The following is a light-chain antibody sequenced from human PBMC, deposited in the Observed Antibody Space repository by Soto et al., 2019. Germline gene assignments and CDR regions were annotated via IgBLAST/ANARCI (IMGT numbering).Light chain of an antibody. J-gene: IGLJ1*01. Sequence: QSALTQPASVSGSPGQSITTSCTGSSNDIGAYKYVSWYQQYPGKAPKLIIFEVSNRPSGVSNRFSGSKSGNTASLTIAGLQAEDEADYHCSSYTTGSTLYVFGGGTKVTVL. CDR1: SNDIGAYKY. CDR3: SSYTTGSTLYV. V-gene: IGLV2-14*01. CDR2: EVS.